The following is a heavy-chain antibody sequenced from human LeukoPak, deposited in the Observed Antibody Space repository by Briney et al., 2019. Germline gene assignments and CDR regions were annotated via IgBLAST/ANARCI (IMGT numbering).Heavy chain of an antibody. CDR2: IYHSGST. D-gene: IGHD4-17*01. CDR1: GYSISSGYY. J-gene: IGHJ3*02. Sequence: PSETLSLTCAVSGYSISSGYYWGWIRQPPGKGLEWIGSIYHSGSTYYNPSLKSRVTISVDTSKNQFSLKLSSVTAADTAVYYCARSRDYGKNGAFDIWGQGTMVTVSS. V-gene: IGHV4-38-2*01. CDR3: ARSRDYGKNGAFDI.